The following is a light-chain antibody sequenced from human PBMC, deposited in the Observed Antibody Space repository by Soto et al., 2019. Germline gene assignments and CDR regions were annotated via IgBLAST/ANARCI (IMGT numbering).Light chain of an antibody. V-gene: IGLV2-11*01. CDR3: CSYAGSYTHYV. CDR1: SSDVGYYNY. J-gene: IGLJ1*01. Sequence: QAVVTQPRSVSGSPGQSVTISCTGTSSDVGYYNYVSWYQQHPGKAPKLMIYDVSKRPSGVPDRFSGSKSGNTASLTISGLQAEDEADYYCCSYAGSYTHYVFGTGTQLTVL. CDR2: DVS.